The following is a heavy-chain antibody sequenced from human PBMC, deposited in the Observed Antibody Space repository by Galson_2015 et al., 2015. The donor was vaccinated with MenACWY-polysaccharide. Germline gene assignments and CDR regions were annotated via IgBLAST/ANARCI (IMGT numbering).Heavy chain of an antibody. D-gene: IGHD3-3*01. CDR2: IKQDGSEI. J-gene: IGHJ5*02. CDR1: GFTVSGYW. Sequence: SLRLSCAASGFTVSGYWMTWVRQAPGKGLEWVANIKQDGSEINYVDSVEGRFTISRDNAKNSLYLQMNSLRAEDTAVYYCARGRITIGPWGQGTLVTVSS. V-gene: IGHV3-7*01. CDR3: ARGRITIGP.